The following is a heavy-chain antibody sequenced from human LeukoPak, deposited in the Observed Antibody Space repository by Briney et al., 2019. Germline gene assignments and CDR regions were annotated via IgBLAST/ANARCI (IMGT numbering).Heavy chain of an antibody. J-gene: IGHJ4*02. D-gene: IGHD3-10*01. Sequence: GGSLRLSCAASGFTFNNYAMHWVRQAPGKGLEWVAVISYDGTKKFYADSVKGRFSISRDNSKNTLYLQMNSLRAENTAVYYCARDLALSYHFDYWGQGTLVTASS. CDR3: ARDLALSYHFDY. CDR1: GFTFNNYA. CDR2: ISYDGTKK. V-gene: IGHV3-30-3*01.